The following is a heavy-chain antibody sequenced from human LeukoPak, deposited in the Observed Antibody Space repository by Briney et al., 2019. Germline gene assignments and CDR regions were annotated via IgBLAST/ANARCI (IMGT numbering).Heavy chain of an antibody. D-gene: IGHD3-22*01. CDR3: ARGITMIVVVPAPFDY. CDR2: INHSGST. V-gene: IGHV4-34*01. CDR1: GASISSYY. Sequence: SETLSLTCTVSGASISSYYWSWIRQPPGKGLEWIGEINHSGSTNYNPSLKSRVTISVDTSKNQFSLKLSSVTAADTAVYYCARGITMIVVVPAPFDYWGQGTLVTVSS. J-gene: IGHJ4*02.